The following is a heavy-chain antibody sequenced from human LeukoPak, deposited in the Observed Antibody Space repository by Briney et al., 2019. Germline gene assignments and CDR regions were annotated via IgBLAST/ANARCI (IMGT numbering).Heavy chain of an antibody. CDR1: GYTSTGYY. V-gene: IGHV1-2*06. D-gene: IGHD3-10*01. CDR3: ARRLYYYGSETHLDS. CDR2: IDPRSGGT. J-gene: IGHJ4*02. Sequence: GASVKVSCKASGYTSTGYYMHWVRQAPGQGLEWMGRIDPRSGGTNYAQKFQGRVTMTKDTSINTAYMELSRLRSDDTAVYYCARRLYYYGSETHLDSWGQGTLVTVSS.